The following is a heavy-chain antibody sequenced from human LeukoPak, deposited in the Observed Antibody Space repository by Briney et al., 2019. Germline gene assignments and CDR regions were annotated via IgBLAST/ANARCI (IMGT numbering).Heavy chain of an antibody. CDR3: AKDDYYDSSGYYYFSY. V-gene: IGHV3-30*18. CDR1: GFTFSSYG. D-gene: IGHD3-22*01. Sequence: PGGSLRLSCAASGFTFSSYGMHWVRQAPGKGLEWVAVISYDGSNKYYADSVKGRFTISRDNSKNTLYLQMNSLRAEDTAVYYCAKDDYYDSSGYYYFSYWGQGTLVTVSS. J-gene: IGHJ4*02. CDR2: ISYDGSNK.